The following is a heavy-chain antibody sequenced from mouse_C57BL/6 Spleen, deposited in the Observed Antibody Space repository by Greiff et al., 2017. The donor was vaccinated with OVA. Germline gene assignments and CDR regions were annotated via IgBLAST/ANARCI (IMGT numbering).Heavy chain of an antibody. V-gene: IGHV1-81*01. J-gene: IGHJ4*01. CDR2: IYPRSGNT. CDR3: ARREYYGSSPSMDD. CDR1: GYTFTSYG. Sequence: VQLQQSGAELARPGASVKLSCKASGYTFTSYGISWVKQRTGQGLEWIGVIYPRSGNTYYNEKFKGKATLTADKSSSTAYRERRSLTSEDSAVYFCARREYYGSSPSMDDWGQGTSVTGSS. D-gene: IGHD1-1*01.